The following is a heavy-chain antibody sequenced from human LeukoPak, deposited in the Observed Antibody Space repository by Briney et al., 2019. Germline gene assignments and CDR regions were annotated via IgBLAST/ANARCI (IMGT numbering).Heavy chain of an antibody. J-gene: IGHJ4*02. CDR3: TRDLAAAALDC. CDR1: GFTFSSYW. V-gene: IGHV3-74*01. Sequence: GGSLRLSCAASGFTFSSYWIHWVRQAPGKGLVWVSRINSDGSSTTYADSVKGRFTISRDNAKNTVYLQMNSLRSEDTAVYYCTRDLAAAALDCWGQGTLVTVPS. CDR2: INSDGSST. D-gene: IGHD6-13*01.